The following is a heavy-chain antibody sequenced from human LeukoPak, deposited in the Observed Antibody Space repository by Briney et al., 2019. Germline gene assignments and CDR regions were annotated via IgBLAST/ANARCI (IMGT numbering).Heavy chain of an antibody. CDR3: AKAQGDGYSSSWYLYYFDY. J-gene: IGHJ4*02. D-gene: IGHD6-13*01. CDR1: GFTFDDYA. V-gene: IGHV3-9*01. Sequence: PGRSLRLSCAAPGFTFDDYAMHWVRQAPGKGLEWVSGISWNSGSIGYADSVKGRFTISRDNAKNSLYLQMNSLRAEDTALYYCAKAQGDGYSSSWYLYYFDYWGQGTLVTVSS. CDR2: ISWNSGSI.